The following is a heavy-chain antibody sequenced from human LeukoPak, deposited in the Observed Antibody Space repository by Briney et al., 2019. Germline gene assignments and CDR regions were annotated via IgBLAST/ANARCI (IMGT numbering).Heavy chain of an antibody. Sequence: QPGGSLRLSCAASGFTFSSYGMHWVRLAPGKGLEWVAVISYDGSNKYYADSVEGRFTISRDNSKNTLYLQMNSLRAEDTAVYYCGGRADWGQGTLVTVSS. CDR1: GFTFSSYG. V-gene: IGHV3-30*03. CDR2: ISYDGSNK. CDR3: GGRAD. J-gene: IGHJ4*02.